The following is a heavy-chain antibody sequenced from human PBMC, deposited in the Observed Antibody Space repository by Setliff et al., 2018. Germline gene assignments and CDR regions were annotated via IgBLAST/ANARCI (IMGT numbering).Heavy chain of an antibody. Sequence: ASVKVSCKVSGYTLTELSMHWVRQAPGKGLEWMGGFDPEEGETIYAQKFQGRVTMTEDTSTDTAYMELSSLRSEDTAVYYCATQPLQWELLGFDYWGQGTLVTVSS. CDR3: ATQPLQWELLGFDY. CDR1: GYTLTELS. J-gene: IGHJ4*02. V-gene: IGHV1-24*01. CDR2: FDPEEGET. D-gene: IGHD1-26*01.